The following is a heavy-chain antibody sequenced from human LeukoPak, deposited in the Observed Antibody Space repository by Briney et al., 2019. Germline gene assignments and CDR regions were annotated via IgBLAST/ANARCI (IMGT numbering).Heavy chain of an antibody. CDR1: GGSISSYY. V-gene: IGHV4-4*07. CDR3: ARDYPNPLYCSSTSCYFGYYYMDV. J-gene: IGHJ6*03. CDR2: IYTSGST. D-gene: IGHD2-2*01. Sequence: SETLSLTCTVSGGSISSYYWSWIRQPAGKGLEWIGRIYTSGSTNYNPSLKSRVTMSVDTSKNLFSLKLSSVTAADTAVYYCARDYPNPLYCSSTSCYFGYYYMDVWGKGTTVTVSS.